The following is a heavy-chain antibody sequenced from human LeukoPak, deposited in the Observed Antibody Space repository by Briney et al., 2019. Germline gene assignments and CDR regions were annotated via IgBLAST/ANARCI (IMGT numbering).Heavy chain of an antibody. Sequence: GGSLRLSCAASGFTFSSYSRKWVRQAPGKGLEWVSSVSRSSRHMYYADSVKGRFTISRDDAKNSLSLQMDSLRAEDSAVYYCVRDLDTVTTAFLVYWGQGTLVTVSS. V-gene: IGHV3-21*06. D-gene: IGHD4-11*01. CDR2: VSRSSRHM. J-gene: IGHJ4*02. CDR1: GFTFSSYS. CDR3: VRDLDTVTTAFLVY.